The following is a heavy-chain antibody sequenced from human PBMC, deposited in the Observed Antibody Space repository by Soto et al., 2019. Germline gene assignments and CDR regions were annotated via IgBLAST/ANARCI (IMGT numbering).Heavy chain of an antibody. J-gene: IGHJ4*02. Sequence: GGSLRLSCAASGFTFSSYAMTWVRQAPGKGLEWVSAISGSGGSTYYADSVKGQFTISRDNSKNTLYLQMNSLRAEDTAVYYCAKGLYSGSYFDYWGQGTLVTVSP. CDR2: ISGSGGST. V-gene: IGHV3-23*01. D-gene: IGHD1-26*01. CDR3: AKGLYSGSYFDY. CDR1: GFTFSSYA.